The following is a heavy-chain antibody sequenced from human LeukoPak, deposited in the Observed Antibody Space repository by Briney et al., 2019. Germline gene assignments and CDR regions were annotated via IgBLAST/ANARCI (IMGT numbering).Heavy chain of an antibody. CDR2: IYYSGST. V-gene: IGHV4-59*06. CDR1: GGSISSYY. CDR3: ARWASVGANDY. Sequence: PSETLSLTCTVSGGSISSYYWSWIRQHPGKGLEWIGYIYYSGSTYYNPSLKSRVTISVDTSKNQFSLKLSSVTAADTAVYYCARWASVGANDYWGQGTLVTVSS. J-gene: IGHJ4*02. D-gene: IGHD3-16*01.